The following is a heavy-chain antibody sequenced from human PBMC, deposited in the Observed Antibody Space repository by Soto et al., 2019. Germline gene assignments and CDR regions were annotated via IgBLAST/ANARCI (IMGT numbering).Heavy chain of an antibody. J-gene: IGHJ4*02. CDR3: ARVGVIALGYYFDY. Sequence: SETLSLTCTVSGGSISSYYWSWIRQPPGKGLEWIGYIYYSGSTNYNPSLKSRVTISVDTSKNQFSLKLNSVTAADTAVYYCARVGVIALGYYFDYWGQGTLVTVSS. CDR2: IYYSGST. V-gene: IGHV4-59*01. D-gene: IGHD2-21*01. CDR1: GGSISSYY.